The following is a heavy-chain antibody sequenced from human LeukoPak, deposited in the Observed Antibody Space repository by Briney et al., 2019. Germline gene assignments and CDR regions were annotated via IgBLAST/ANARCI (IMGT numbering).Heavy chain of an antibody. CDR3: ARRGTSSSWAHFDY. CDR2: IKQDGSEK. CDR1: GFTFSSYW. D-gene: IGHD6-13*01. Sequence: GGSLRLSCAASGFTFSSYWMTWVRQAPGKGLEWVAKIKQDGSEKYYVDSVKGRFTISRDNAKNSLYLQMNSLGAEDTAVHYCARRGTSSSWAHFDYWGQGTLVTVSS. V-gene: IGHV3-7*05. J-gene: IGHJ4*02.